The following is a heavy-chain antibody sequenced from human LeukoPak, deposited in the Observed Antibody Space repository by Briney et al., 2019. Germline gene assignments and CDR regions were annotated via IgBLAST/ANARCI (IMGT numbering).Heavy chain of an antibody. J-gene: IGHJ4*02. Sequence: SETLSLTCTVSGGSISSYYWNWIRQPPGKGLEWIGYIHYSGSTDYNPSLKSRITISVDTSKNQFSLNLSSVTAADTAVYYCARDHGGYYDSSGFDYWGQGTLVTVSS. CDR1: GGSISSYY. V-gene: IGHV4-59*01. CDR3: ARDHGGYYDSSGFDY. D-gene: IGHD3-22*01. CDR2: IHYSGST.